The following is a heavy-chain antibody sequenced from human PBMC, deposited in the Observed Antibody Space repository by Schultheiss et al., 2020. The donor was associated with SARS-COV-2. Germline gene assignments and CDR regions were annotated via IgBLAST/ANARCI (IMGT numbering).Heavy chain of an antibody. J-gene: IGHJ4*02. CDR1: GFSLSTSGMC. V-gene: IGHV2-70*13. D-gene: IGHD3-22*01. Sequence: SGPTLVKPTQTLTLTCTFSGFSLSTSGMCVSWIRQPPGKALEWLALIDWDDEKDYSRSLKTRLTISQDTPKKQVVLTMTNRDPADTATYYCARMTKYYYDRSGCMGYWGRGILVTGSS. CDR3: ARMTKYYYDRSGCMGY. CDR2: IDWDDEK.